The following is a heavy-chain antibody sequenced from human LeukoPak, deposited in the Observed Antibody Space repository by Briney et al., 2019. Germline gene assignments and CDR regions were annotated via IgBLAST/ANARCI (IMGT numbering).Heavy chain of an antibody. CDR1: GGSISSGNYY. CDR2: VYSSGST. V-gene: IGHV4-61*02. CDR3: ARDSARGGSFSDYLRYFQH. J-gene: IGHJ1*01. Sequence: SETLSLTCTVSGGSISSGNYYWSWIRQPAGKGLEWIGRVYSSGSTNYNPSLKSRVTISIDTSKNQFSLKLYSVTAADTAVYYCARDSARGGSFSDYLRYFQHWGQGTLATVSS. D-gene: IGHD5/OR15-5a*01.